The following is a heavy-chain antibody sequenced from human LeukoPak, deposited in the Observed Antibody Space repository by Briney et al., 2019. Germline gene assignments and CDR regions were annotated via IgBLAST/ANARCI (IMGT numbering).Heavy chain of an antibody. J-gene: IGHJ4*02. CDR2: INQSGST. Sequence: SETLSLTYAVCGGSVNGYYWSWIRQPPRKGREWIGEINQSGSTNYKPSLKSRVTISVDTSKNQFSLKLSSVTAADTAVYYCARGGGDSSGYYYDYWGQGTMVTVSS. CDR1: GGSVNGYY. D-gene: IGHD3-22*01. V-gene: IGHV4-34*01. CDR3: ARGGGDSSGYYYDY.